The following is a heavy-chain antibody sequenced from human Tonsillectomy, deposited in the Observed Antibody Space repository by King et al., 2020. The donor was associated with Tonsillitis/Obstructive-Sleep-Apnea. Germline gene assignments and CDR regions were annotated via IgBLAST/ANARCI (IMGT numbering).Heavy chain of an antibody. CDR2: ISGSGGNT. CDR1: AFTFSSYA. D-gene: IGHD2-2*02. Sequence: VQLVESGGGLVQPGGSLRLSCAASAFTFSSYAVSWVRQAPGKGLEWVSIISGSGGNTYYADSVKGRFTISRDNSKNTLSLQMNSLRAEDTAVYYCAKARSSTITSWYNYWGQGTLVTVSS. J-gene: IGHJ4*02. V-gene: IGHV3-23*04. CDR3: AKARSSTITSWYNY.